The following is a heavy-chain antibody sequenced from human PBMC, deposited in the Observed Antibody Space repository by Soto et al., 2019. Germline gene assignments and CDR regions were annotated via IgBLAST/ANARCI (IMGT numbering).Heavy chain of an antibody. Sequence: EVQLVESGGGLVQPGGSLRLSCAASGFTFSSYDFHWVRQATGKGLEWVSGIGTAGDTYYAGSVKGRFIMSRENAKNSLYLQMNSRRAGDTSVYYCTRGADGFAYWGQGTLVTVS. V-gene: IGHV3-13*01. CDR1: GFTFSSYD. CDR2: IGTAGDT. CDR3: TRGADGFAY. D-gene: IGHD3-16*01. J-gene: IGHJ4*02.